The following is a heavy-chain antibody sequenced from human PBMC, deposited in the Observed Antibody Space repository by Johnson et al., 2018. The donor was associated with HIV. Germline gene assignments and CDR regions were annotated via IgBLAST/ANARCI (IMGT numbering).Heavy chain of an antibody. CDR3: AKEQLLRAFDI. D-gene: IGHD2-15*01. J-gene: IGHJ3*02. Sequence: VQLVESGGGLVQPGRSLRLSCAASGFTFDDYAMHWVRQAPGKGLEWVSGINWNGGSTGYADSVEGRFTISRVNAKNSLYLQMNSLRAEDTALYYCAKEQLLRAFDIWGRGTRVTVSS. V-gene: IGHV3-9*01. CDR1: GFTFDDYA. CDR2: INWNGGST.